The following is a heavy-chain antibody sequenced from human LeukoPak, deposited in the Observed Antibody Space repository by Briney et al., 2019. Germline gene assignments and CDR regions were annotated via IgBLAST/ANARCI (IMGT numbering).Heavy chain of an antibody. CDR1: GYTFTGYY. J-gene: IGHJ6*02. V-gene: IGHV1-2*02. CDR3: AILTYYYYGMDV. Sequence: GSVKVSCTASGYTFTGYYMHWVRQAPGQGLEWMGWINPNSGGTNYAQKFQGRVTMTRGTSISTAYMELSRLRSDDTAVYYCAILTYYYYGMDVWGQGTTVTVSS. CDR2: INPNSGGT.